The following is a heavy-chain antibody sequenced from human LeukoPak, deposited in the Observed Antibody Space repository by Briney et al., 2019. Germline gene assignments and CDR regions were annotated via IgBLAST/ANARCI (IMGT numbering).Heavy chain of an antibody. Sequence: PGGSLRLPCAASGFTFSSYEMIWVRQAPGKGLEWVSYISDSAGTIYYADSVKGRFTISRDNAKNSLYLQMHSLRAEDTAVYYCARPPITYYYDSSAYYWGQGTLVTVSS. D-gene: IGHD3-22*01. CDR1: GFTFSSYE. CDR3: ARPPITYYYDSSAYY. J-gene: IGHJ4*02. V-gene: IGHV3-48*03. CDR2: ISDSAGTI.